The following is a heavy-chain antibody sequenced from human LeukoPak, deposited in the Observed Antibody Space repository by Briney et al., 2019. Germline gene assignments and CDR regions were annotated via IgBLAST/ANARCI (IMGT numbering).Heavy chain of an antibody. CDR1: GGTFSSYA. D-gene: IGHD6-19*01. V-gene: IGHV1-18*01. CDR2: ISAYNGNT. Sequence: ASVKVSCKASGGTFSSYAISWVRQAPGQGLEWMGWISAYNGNTNYAQKLQGRVTMTTDTSTSTAYMELRSLRSDDTAVYYCARKGRGWQFDYWGQGTLVTVSS. J-gene: IGHJ4*02. CDR3: ARKGRGWQFDY.